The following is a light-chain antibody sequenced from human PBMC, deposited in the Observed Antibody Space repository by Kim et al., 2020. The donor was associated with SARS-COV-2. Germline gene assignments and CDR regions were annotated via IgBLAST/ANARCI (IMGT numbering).Light chain of an antibody. J-gene: IGLJ1*01. CDR3: QVWDTPSDHFV. Sequence: APGKTARSTCGGNNIGSKSVPWYQQKPGQAPVVVIKDDSDRPSGIPERFSGSNSGNTATLTISRVEAGDEADYYCQVWDTPSDHFVFGAGTKVTVL. V-gene: IGLV3-21*03. CDR1: NIGSKS. CDR2: DDS.